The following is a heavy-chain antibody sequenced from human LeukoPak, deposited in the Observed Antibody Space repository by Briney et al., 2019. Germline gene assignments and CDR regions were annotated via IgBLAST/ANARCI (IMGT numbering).Heavy chain of an antibody. V-gene: IGHV4-61*10. CDR2: IYIFSGST. D-gene: IGHD3-10*01. CDR3: ARVGFGGPRRCFDY. Sequence: SETLSLTCTVSGGSISSGRNYWTWIRQPAGKGLEWIGRIYIFSGSTNYNPSLKSRVTISVDTSKNQFSLTLSSVTAADTAVYYCARVGFGGPRRCFDYWGQGTLVTVSS. CDR1: GGSISSGRNY. J-gene: IGHJ4*02.